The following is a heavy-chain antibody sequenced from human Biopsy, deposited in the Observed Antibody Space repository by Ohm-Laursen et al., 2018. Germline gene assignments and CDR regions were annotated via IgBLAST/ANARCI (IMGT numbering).Heavy chain of an antibody. D-gene: IGHD3/OR15-3a*01. V-gene: IGHV4-59*12. Sequence: PSETLSLTCTVSGGSISSYYWSWIRQPPGKGLEWIGYIYYTGSTNYNPSLKSRVTMSVDTSKNQFSLKLRSVTAADTAVYYCARGTGKYYVYGAFDIWGQGTMVTVSS. CDR1: GGSISSYY. CDR3: ARGTGKYYVYGAFDI. CDR2: IYYTGST. J-gene: IGHJ3*02.